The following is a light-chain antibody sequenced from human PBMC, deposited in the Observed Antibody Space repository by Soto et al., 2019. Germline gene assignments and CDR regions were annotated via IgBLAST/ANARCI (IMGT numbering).Light chain of an antibody. J-gene: IGKJ5*01. Sequence: EVVVTQSPASLSLSPGERATLSCRASQSVSSYVAWYQQKPGQAPRLLIYDAPNRAAGIPARFSGSGSGTDFTLTISSLEPEDFAVYYCQQRSNWPPSFGQGTRLDIK. V-gene: IGKV3-11*01. CDR1: QSVSSY. CDR3: QQRSNWPPS. CDR2: DAP.